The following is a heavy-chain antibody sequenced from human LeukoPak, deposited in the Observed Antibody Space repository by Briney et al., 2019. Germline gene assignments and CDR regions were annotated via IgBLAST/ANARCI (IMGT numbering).Heavy chain of an antibody. Sequence: GGSLKLSCAASGFTFSSYWISWVRQAPGKGLEWVANIKQDGSEKYYVDSVKGRFTISRDNAKNTLYLQMNSLRAEDTAVYYCAKTFDPWIAAAGAYFDYWGQGTLVTVSS. CDR3: AKTFDPWIAAAGAYFDY. V-gene: IGHV3-7*03. J-gene: IGHJ4*02. CDR2: IKQDGSEK. D-gene: IGHD6-13*01. CDR1: GFTFSSYW.